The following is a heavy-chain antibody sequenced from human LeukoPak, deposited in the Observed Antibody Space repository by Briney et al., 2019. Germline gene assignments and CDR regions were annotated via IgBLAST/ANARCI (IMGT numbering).Heavy chain of an antibody. CDR2: LSGSGENT. J-gene: IGHJ3*01. CDR1: GFTFSSYA. Sequence: GGSLRLSCAASGFTFSSYAMSWVRQAPGKGLEWVSTLSGSGENTYYADSVKGRFTISRDNAKNTLYLQMNSLRVEDTAVYYCARESYCSGGSCYSGRAFDVWGQGTMVTVSS. CDR3: ARESYCSGGSCYSGRAFDV. V-gene: IGHV3-23*01. D-gene: IGHD2-15*01.